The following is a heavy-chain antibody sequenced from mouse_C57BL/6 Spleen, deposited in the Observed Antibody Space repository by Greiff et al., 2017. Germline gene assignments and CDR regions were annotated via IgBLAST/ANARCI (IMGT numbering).Heavy chain of an antibody. D-gene: IGHD1-1*01. Sequence: LVESGAELARPGASVKLSCKASGYTFTSYGISWVKQRTGQGLEWIGEIYPRSGNTYYNEKFKGKATLTADKSSSTAYMELRSLTSEDSAVYFCARLDYYGSSLYYFDYWGQGTTLTVSS. J-gene: IGHJ2*01. CDR2: IYPRSGNT. V-gene: IGHV1-81*01. CDR3: ARLDYYGSSLYYFDY. CDR1: GYTFTSYG.